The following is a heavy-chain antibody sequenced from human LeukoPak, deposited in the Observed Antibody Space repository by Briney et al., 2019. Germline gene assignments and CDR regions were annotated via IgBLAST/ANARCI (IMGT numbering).Heavy chain of an antibody. CDR1: GYTFTSYY. Sequence: ASVNVSCKASGYTFTSYYMHWVRQAPGQGLEWMGIINPSGGSTSYAQKFQGRVTMTRDTSTSTVYMELSSLRSEDTAVYYCARDRDSAYTPRTAAAGIGWGYFDYWGQGTLATVSS. V-gene: IGHV1-46*01. CDR2: INPSGGST. J-gene: IGHJ4*02. CDR3: ARDRDSAYTPRTAAAGIGWGYFDY. D-gene: IGHD6-13*01.